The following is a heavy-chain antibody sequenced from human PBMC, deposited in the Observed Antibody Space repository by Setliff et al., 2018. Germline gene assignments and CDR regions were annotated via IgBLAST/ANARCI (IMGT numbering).Heavy chain of an antibody. CDR1: GFTFSDYY. Sequence: LRLSCAASGFTFSDYYMSWIRQAPGKGLEWVSYISSSATSIYYSDSVKGRFTISRDNSNNTVYLQMDSLRAEDTAVYYCAREREADHASGTNSRLHEAFDVWGRGTMVTVSS. V-gene: IGHV3-11*01. J-gene: IGHJ3*01. CDR2: ISSSATSI. D-gene: IGHD2-8*01. CDR3: AREREADHASGTNSRLHEAFDV.